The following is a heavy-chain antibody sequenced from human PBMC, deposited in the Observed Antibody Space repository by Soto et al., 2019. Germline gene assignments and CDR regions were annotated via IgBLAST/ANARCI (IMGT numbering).Heavy chain of an antibody. CDR3: ARGRRWLQAPPFDY. CDR2: ISYDGSNK. CDR1: GFTFSSYA. V-gene: IGHV3-30-3*01. J-gene: IGHJ4*02. D-gene: IGHD5-12*01. Sequence: PGGSLRLSCAASGFTFSSYAMHWVRQAPGKGLEWVAVISYDGSNKYYADSVKGRFTISRDNSKKTLYLQMNSLRAEDTAVYYCARGRRWLQAPPFDYWGQGTLVTVSS.